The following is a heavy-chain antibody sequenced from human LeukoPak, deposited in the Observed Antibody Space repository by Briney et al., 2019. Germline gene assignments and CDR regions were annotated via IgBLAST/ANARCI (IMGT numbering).Heavy chain of an antibody. CDR2: INPNSGGT. D-gene: IGHD6-13*01. CDR3: ARVLRAAAGTRLAYPA. V-gene: IGHV1-2*02. J-gene: IGHJ4*02. CDR1: GYTFTVYY. Sequence: ASVKVSCKASGYTFTVYYMHWVRQAPGQGPEWMGWINPNSGGTNYAQKFQGRVTMTRDTSISTAYMELSRLRSDDTAVYYCARVLRAAAGTRLAYPAWGQGTLVTVSS.